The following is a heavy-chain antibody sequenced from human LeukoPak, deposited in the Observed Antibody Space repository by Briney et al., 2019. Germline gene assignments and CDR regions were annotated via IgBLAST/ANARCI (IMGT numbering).Heavy chain of an antibody. Sequence: ASVKVSCKASGYTFTSYGISWVRQAPGRGLEWMGWISAYNGNTNYAQKLQGRVTMTTDTSTSTAYMELRSLRSDDTAVYYCARADRIAAAGIPLTFDYWGQGTLVTVSS. V-gene: IGHV1-18*01. D-gene: IGHD6-13*01. CDR1: GYTFTSYG. CDR2: ISAYNGNT. CDR3: ARADRIAAAGIPLTFDY. J-gene: IGHJ4*02.